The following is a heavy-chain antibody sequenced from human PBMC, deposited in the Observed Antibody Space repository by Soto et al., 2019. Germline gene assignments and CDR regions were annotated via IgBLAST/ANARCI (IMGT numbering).Heavy chain of an antibody. CDR1: KFTFASYV. CDR2: ISFDGTNK. Sequence: QVQLVXXGGGVVQPERSQRLSCTASKFTFASYVMHWVRQAPGEGLEWVALISFDGTNKYYADSVKGRXXXXXXXXXXXXXXXXXXXXXXXXXXXXXXXXXXPMIMGGMSAMDVWGQGTTVXV. J-gene: IGHJ6*02. D-gene: IGHD3-22*01. CDR3: XXXXXPMIMGGMSAMDV. V-gene: IGHV3-30*04.